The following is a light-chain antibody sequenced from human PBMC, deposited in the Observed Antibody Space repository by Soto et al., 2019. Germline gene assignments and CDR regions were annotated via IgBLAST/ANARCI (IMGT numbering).Light chain of an antibody. CDR3: QQYGSSGT. J-gene: IGKJ1*01. Sequence: VMTKSLVTLSISTGETATLSCRASVTVATNVAWYQQTPGQAPRLLIYGASSRATGIPDRFSGSGSGTDFTLTISRLAPEDFAVYYCQQYGSSGTFGQGTKVDI. CDR1: VTVATN. V-gene: IGKV3-20*01. CDR2: GAS.